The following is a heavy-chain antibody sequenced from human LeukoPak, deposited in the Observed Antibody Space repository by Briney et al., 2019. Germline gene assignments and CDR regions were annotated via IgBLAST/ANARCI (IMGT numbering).Heavy chain of an antibody. V-gene: IGHV1-2*06. D-gene: IGHD6-13*01. J-gene: IGHJ4*02. CDR3: VRDSGRAAEYR. Sequence: ASGKLSCKAAGYTFTGYYIHWGRQAPGQGLEWMGRINTNSGGADFPQKLHGRFTLTRDTSITTAYMELTKLTADDTAVYYCVRDSGRAAEYRWGQGTLVTVSS. CDR2: INTNSGGA. CDR1: GYTFTGYY.